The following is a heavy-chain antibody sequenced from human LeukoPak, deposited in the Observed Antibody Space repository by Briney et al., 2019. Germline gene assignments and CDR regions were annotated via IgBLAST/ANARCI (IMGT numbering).Heavy chain of an antibody. J-gene: IGHJ4*02. CDR3: ARARSVGPPTGFGY. D-gene: IGHD4-23*01. CDR2: ISYDASNK. Sequence: PGWSLRLSCAASGFTFSSFAMHWVRQAPGKGLEWVAVISYDASNKFYADSVQGRFTISRDNSKNTLFLQMNSLGAEDTAVFYCARARSVGPPTGFGYWGQGTLVTVSS. V-gene: IGHV3-30-3*01. CDR1: GFTFSSFA.